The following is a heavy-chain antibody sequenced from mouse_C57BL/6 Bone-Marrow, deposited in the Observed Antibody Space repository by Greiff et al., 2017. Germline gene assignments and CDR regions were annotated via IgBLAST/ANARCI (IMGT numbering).Heavy chain of an antibody. CDR2: INPSSGYT. CDR1: GYTFTSYS. Sequence: QVQLQQSGAELVRPGASVKMSCKASGYTFTSYSMHWVNQRPGQGLEWIGYINPSSGYTKYNQKFKDKATLTADKSSSTAYMQLSSLTSEDSAVYYCARGVTVGDWGTGTTVTVSA. D-gene: IGHD1-1*01. J-gene: IGHJ1*03. CDR3: ARGVTVGD. V-gene: IGHV1-4*01.